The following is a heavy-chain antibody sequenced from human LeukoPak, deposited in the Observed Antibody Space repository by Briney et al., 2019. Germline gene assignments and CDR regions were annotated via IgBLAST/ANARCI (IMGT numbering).Heavy chain of an antibody. CDR1: GFTFDDYA. J-gene: IGHJ3*02. CDR2: ISWNSGSI. D-gene: IGHD3-3*01. CDR3: ARVIWSGYYPGAFDI. Sequence: GGSLRLSCAASGFTFDDYAMHWVRQAPGKGLEWVSGISWNSGSIGYADSVKGRFTISRDNAKNSLYLQMNSLRAEDTAVYYCARVIWSGYYPGAFDIWGQGTMVTVSS. V-gene: IGHV3-9*01.